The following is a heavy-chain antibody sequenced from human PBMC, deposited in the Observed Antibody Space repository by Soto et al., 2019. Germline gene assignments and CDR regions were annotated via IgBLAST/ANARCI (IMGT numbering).Heavy chain of an antibody. Sequence: LRLSCAASGFTFSSYSMNWVRQAPGKGLEWVSYISIGSTTIFYADSVKCRFTISRDNAKNSLYLQMNSLRDEDTAVYYCARDNGMAGSFDPWGQGTLVTVSS. CDR1: GFTFSSYS. CDR3: ARDNGMAGSFDP. D-gene: IGHD2-8*01. J-gene: IGHJ5*02. CDR2: ISIGSTTI. V-gene: IGHV3-48*02.